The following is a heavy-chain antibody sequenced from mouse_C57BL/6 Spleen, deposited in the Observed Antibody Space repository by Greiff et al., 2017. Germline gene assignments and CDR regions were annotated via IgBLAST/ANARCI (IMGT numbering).Heavy chain of an antibody. CDR3: ARSPSDLAWFAY. CDR1: GYAFSSSW. V-gene: IGHV1-82*01. CDR2: ISPGDGDT. J-gene: IGHJ3*01. Sequence: QVQLQQSGPELVKPGASVKISCKASGYAFSSSWMNWVKQRPGKGLEWIGRISPGDGDTNYNGKVKGKATLTAAKSSSTAYMQLSSLTSEDSAVYFCARSPSDLAWFAYWGQGTLVTVSA.